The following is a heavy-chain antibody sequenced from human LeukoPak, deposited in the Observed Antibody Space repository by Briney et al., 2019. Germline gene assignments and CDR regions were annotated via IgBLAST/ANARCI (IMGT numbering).Heavy chain of an antibody. Sequence: PSQTLSLTCTVSGGSISSVSYYWSWIREPAGKGLEWIGRIDTSGSTNYNPSLKSRVTISVATSKNEFSLKLSSVTAADTAVYYCARFIDEIDNWFDPWGQGTLVTVSS. CDR2: IDTSGST. V-gene: IGHV4-61*02. CDR3: ARFIDEIDNWFDP. CDR1: GGSISSVSYY. D-gene: IGHD3-16*02. J-gene: IGHJ5*02.